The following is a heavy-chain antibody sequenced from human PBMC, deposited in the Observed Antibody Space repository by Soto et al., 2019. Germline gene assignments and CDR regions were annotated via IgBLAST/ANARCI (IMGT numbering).Heavy chain of an antibody. Sequence: AGGSLRLSCAASGFTFSSYWMHWVRQAPGKGLVWVSRINSDGSSTSYADSVKGRFTISRDNAKNTLYLQMNSLRAEDTAVYYCASFAGTTVTTGRYGYYYYGMDVWGQGTTVTVSS. J-gene: IGHJ6*02. CDR3: ASFAGTTVTTGRYGYYYYGMDV. V-gene: IGHV3-74*01. D-gene: IGHD4-17*01. CDR2: INSDGSST. CDR1: GFTFSSYW.